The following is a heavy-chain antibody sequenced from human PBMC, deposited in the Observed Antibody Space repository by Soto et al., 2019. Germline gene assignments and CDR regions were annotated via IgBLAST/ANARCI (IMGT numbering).Heavy chain of an antibody. CDR1: AFTFTTYA. D-gene: IGHD2-2*01. CDR2: ITDSGGRT. CDR3: AKDGRRYCSSTSCLNWFDP. Sequence: PGGSLRLSCAASAFTFTTYAMNWVRQAPGKGLEWVSAITDSGGRTYYADSVRGRFTISRDNSKNTLYLQMNSLRAEDTAVYYCAKDGRRYCSSTSCLNWFDPWGQGTLVTVSS. V-gene: IGHV3-23*01. J-gene: IGHJ5*02.